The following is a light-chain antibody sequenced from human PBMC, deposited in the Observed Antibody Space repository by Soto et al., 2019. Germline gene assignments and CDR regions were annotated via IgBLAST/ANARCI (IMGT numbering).Light chain of an antibody. CDR1: QRASRQ. V-gene: IGKV3D-15*01. Sequence: EIVLTQSPGTLSLSPGERATLSCRASQRASRQYLSWYQQRPDQPPRLLIYGVSMRADGIPDRFSGSGSGTEFTLTISSLQSEDFALYYCQQYNNWPPITFGQGTRLEIK. CDR3: QQYNNWPPIT. J-gene: IGKJ5*01. CDR2: GVS.